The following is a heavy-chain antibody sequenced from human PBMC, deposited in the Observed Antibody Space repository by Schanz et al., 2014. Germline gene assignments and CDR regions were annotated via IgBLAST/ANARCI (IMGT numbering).Heavy chain of an antibody. Sequence: QVQLVQSGADVKKPGASVKLSCKASNYIFTKYYIHCVRQAPGQGLEWMGIINPSGGSTSYAQKFQGRVTMTRDTSTSTSYMELRSLTSDDTAVYYCARDVPINDYWGQGTPVTVSS. V-gene: IGHV1-46*01. CDR3: ARDVPINDY. CDR1: NYIFTKYY. D-gene: IGHD2-2*01. CDR2: INPSGGST. J-gene: IGHJ4*02.